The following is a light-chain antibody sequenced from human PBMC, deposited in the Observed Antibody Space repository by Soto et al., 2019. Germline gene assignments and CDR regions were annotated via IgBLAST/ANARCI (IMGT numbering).Light chain of an antibody. J-gene: IGKJ1*01. Sequence: EIVLTQSPATLSLSPGERETISSRACQSISSYLVWYQQKPGQAPRLLIYEASNRATGIPARFSGSGSGTDFTLTISSLEPEDFAIYYCLQRSNWPWTFGQGTKV. CDR1: QSISSY. CDR3: LQRSNWPWT. CDR2: EAS. V-gene: IGKV3-11*01.